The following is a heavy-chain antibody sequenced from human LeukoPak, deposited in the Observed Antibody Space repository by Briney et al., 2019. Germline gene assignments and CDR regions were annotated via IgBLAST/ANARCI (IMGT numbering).Heavy chain of an antibody. V-gene: IGHV4-38-2*01. Sequence: PSETLSLTCAVSGYSISSGYHWAWIRQPPGKGLEWIGSMSHSGSTYYNPSLKSRVTISVDTSKNQFSVKLSSVSAADTAVYYCARGAFALWGQGTMVTVSS. CDR1: GYSISSGYH. J-gene: IGHJ3*01. CDR2: MSHSGST. CDR3: ARGAFAL.